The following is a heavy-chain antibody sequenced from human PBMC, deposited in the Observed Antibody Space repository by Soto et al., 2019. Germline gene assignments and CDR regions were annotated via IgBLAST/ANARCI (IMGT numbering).Heavy chain of an antibody. CDR3: AKGPEFDILTGCDF. D-gene: IGHD3-9*01. V-gene: IGHV3-23*04. J-gene: IGHJ4*02. CDR2: ISGGGSST. Sequence: EVQLVESGGGFVQPGESLRRSCAASGFTFSLSAMSWVRQAPGRGLEWVSSISGGGSSTDYAESVKGRFTISRDNSKNTVHLQMNSLRAEDTAVYYCAKGPEFDILTGCDFWGQGALVTVSS. CDR1: GFTFSLSA.